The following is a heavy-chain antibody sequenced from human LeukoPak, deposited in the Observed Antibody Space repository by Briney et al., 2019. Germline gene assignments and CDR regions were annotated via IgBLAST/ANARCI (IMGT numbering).Heavy chain of an antibody. D-gene: IGHD4-17*01. CDR2: IYYSGTT. Sequence: PSETLSLTCTVSGASIISTTYYWGWIRQPPGKGLEWIGTIYYSGTTYYNPSLKSRVTISVDTSKNQFSLKLSSVTAADTAVYYRARTHTYGDFDYWGQGTLVTVSS. CDR1: GASIISTTYY. CDR3: ARTHTYGDFDY. J-gene: IGHJ4*02. V-gene: IGHV4-39*01.